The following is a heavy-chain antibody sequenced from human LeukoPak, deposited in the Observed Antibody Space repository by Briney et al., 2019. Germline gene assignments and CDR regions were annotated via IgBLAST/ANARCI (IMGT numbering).Heavy chain of an antibody. CDR3: AKDRQRVIVGANPGLSASDY. CDR2: ISYDGSNK. V-gene: IGHV3-30*18. CDR1: TFTFSSYG. Sequence: GGSLRLSCAASTFTFSSYGMHWVRQAPGKGLEWVAVISYDGSNKYYADSVRGRFTISRDNSKNTLYLQMNSLRTEDTAVYYCAKDRQRVIVGANPGLSASDYWGQGTLVTVSS. J-gene: IGHJ4*02. D-gene: IGHD1-26*01.